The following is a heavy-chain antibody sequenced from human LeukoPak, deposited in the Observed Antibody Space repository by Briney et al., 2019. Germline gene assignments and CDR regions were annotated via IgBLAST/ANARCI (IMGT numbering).Heavy chain of an antibody. CDR2: IIPILGIA. CDR3: ARGLVRGVTYYGMDV. V-gene: IGHV1-69*04. CDR1: GGTFSSYA. Sequence: GASVKVSCKASGGTFSSYANSWVRQAPGQGLEWMGRIIPILGIANYAQKFQGRVTITADKSTSTAYMELSSLRSEDTAVYYCARGLVRGVTYYGMDVWGQGTTVTVSS. D-gene: IGHD3-10*01. J-gene: IGHJ6*02.